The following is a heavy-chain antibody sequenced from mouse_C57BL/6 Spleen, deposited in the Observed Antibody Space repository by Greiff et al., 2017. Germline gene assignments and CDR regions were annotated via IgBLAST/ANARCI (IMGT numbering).Heavy chain of an antibody. V-gene: IGHV1-4*01. J-gene: IGHJ1*03. CDR2: INPSSGYT. CDR1: GYTFTSYT. Sequence: QVQLKQSGAELARPGASVKMSCKASGYTFTSYTMHWVKQRPGQGLEWIGYINPSSGYTKYNQKFKDKATLTADKSSSTAYMQLSSLTSEDSAIYDCAISLTGSSYWYFEVWGTGTTVTVSS. D-gene: IGHD1-1*01. CDR3: AISLTGSSYWYFEV.